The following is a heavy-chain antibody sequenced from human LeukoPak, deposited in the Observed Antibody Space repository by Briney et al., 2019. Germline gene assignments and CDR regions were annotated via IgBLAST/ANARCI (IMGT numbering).Heavy chain of an antibody. CDR1: GFTFSSYG. J-gene: IGHJ3*02. CDR2: IRYDGSNK. D-gene: IGHD6-19*01. Sequence: GGSLRLSCAASGFTFSSYGMHWVRQAPGKGLEWVAFIRYDGSNKYYADSVKGRFTISRDNSKNTLYLQMNSLRAEDTAVYYCAKEKLDSGWTYDAFDIWGQGTMVTVSS. V-gene: IGHV3-30*02. CDR3: AKEKLDSGWTYDAFDI.